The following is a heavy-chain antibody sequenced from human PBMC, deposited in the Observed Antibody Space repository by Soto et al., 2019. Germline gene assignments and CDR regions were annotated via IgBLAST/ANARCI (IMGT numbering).Heavy chain of an antibody. D-gene: IGHD6-13*01. CDR3: AKDKGKWSAAAGTFDY. CDR1: GFTFSSYA. CDR2: ISGSGGST. J-gene: IGHJ4*02. V-gene: IGHV3-23*01. Sequence: LSLTCAASGFTFSSYAMSWVRQAPGKGLEWVSAISGSGGSTYYADSVKGRFTISRDNSKNTLYLQMNSLRAEDTAVYYCAKDKGKWSAAAGTFDYWGQGTLVTVSS.